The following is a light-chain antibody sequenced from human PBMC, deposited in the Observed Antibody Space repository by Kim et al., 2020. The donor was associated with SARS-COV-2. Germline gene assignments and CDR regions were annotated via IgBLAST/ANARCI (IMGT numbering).Light chain of an antibody. CDR3: QQYYSTVT. CDR2: WAS. V-gene: IGKV4-1*01. J-gene: IGKJ4*01. Sequence: RATINCKSSQSVLSSSNNKNYLAWYQQKPGVPPKLLIYWASTRESGVPDRFSGSGSGTDFTLTISSLQAEDVAVYYCQQYYSTVTFGGGTKVDIQ. CDR1: QSVLSSSNNKNY.